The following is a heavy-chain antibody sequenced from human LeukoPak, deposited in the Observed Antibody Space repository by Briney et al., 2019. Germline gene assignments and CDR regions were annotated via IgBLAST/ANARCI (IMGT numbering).Heavy chain of an antibody. D-gene: IGHD3-3*01. CDR1: RFTFSSYA. CDR2: ISGTGDST. J-gene: IGHJ4*02. V-gene: IGHV3-23*01. Sequence: GGSLRLSCAASRFTFSSYAMSWVRQAPGKGLEWVSAISGTGDSTYYADSVKGRFTISRDNSKSTLYLQMSSLRAEDAAIYYCAKDFDFWSAYYRGDDCWGQGTLVTVSS. CDR3: AKDFDFWSAYYRGDDC.